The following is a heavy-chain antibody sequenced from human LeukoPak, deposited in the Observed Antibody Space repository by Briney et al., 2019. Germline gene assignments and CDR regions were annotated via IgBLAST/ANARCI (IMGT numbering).Heavy chain of an antibody. Sequence: GGSLRLSCAASGFTFSSYAMQWVRQAPGKGLGWVAVISYDGSNKYYADSVQGRFTISRDISKNTLYLQMNSLRAEDTAVYYCARDSLMWELIDGGWFDPWGQGTLVTVSS. CDR1: GFTFSSYA. CDR3: ARDSLMWELIDGGWFDP. CDR2: ISYDGSNK. V-gene: IGHV3-30-3*01. J-gene: IGHJ5*02. D-gene: IGHD1-26*01.